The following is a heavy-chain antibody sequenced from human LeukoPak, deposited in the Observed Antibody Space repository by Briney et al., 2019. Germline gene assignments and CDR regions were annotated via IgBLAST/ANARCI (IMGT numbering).Heavy chain of an antibody. V-gene: IGHV4-39*01. J-gene: IGHJ4*02. CDR2: IYYSGST. Sequence: PSETLSLTCTVSGGSISSSSYYWGWIRQPPGKGLEWIGSIYYSGSTYYNPSLKSRVTISVDTSKNQFSLKLSSVTAADTAVYYCARSADMFSGTYYFDYWGQGTLVTVSS. CDR3: ARSADMFSGTYYFDY. CDR1: GGSISSSSYY. D-gene: IGHD1-26*01.